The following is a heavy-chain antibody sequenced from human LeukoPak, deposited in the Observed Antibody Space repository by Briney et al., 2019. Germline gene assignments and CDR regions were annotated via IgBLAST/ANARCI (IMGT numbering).Heavy chain of an antibody. Sequence: VASVKVSCKASDYTFTSYGISWVRQAPGQGLEWMGWISAYNGNTNYAQKLQGRVTMTTDTSTSTAYMELRSLRSDDTAVYYCAIAYYGSGSYAGDYWGQGTLVTVSS. CDR3: AIAYYGSGSYAGDY. V-gene: IGHV1-18*01. J-gene: IGHJ4*02. D-gene: IGHD3-10*01. CDR2: ISAYNGNT. CDR1: DYTFTSYG.